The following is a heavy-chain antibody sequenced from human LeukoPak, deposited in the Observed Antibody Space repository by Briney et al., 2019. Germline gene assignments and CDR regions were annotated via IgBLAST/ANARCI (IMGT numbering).Heavy chain of an antibody. J-gene: IGHJ4*02. Sequence: GGSLRLSCAASGFTFSSYWMSWVRQAPGKGLEWVANIKQDGSDKYYVDAVKGRFTIPKHTAKTSLHLQINSLRAEDPAVYYCATSRTFDYWGQGTLVTVSS. CDR2: IKQDGSDK. V-gene: IGHV3-7*01. CDR3: ATSRTFDY. CDR1: GFTFSSYW.